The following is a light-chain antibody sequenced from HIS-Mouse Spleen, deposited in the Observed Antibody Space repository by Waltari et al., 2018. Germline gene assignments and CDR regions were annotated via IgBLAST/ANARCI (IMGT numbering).Light chain of an antibody. Sequence: QSALTQPASVSGSPGQSITISCTGTSSDGGGYNYVHWYQQHPGKAPKLITYDVSNRPSGVSNRFSGSKSGNTASLTISGLQAEDEADYYCSSYTSSSTLEVFGGGTKLTVL. CDR1: SSDGGGYNY. CDR3: SSYTSSSTLEV. J-gene: IGLJ3*02. CDR2: DVS. V-gene: IGLV2-14*03.